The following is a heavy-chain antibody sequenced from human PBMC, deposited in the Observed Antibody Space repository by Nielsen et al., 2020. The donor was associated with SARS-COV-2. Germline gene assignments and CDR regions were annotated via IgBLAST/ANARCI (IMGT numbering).Heavy chain of an antibody. CDR1: GGSISSYY. D-gene: IGHD5-18*01. V-gene: IGHV4-59*08. J-gene: IGHJ5*02. CDR2: IYYSGST. Sequence: SETLSLTCTVSGGSISSYYWSWIRQPPGKGLEWIGYIYYSGSTNYNPSLKSRVTISVDTSKNQFSLRLTSVSAADTAVYYCARHVDTAMVTVWFDPWGQGTLVTVSS. CDR3: ARHVDTAMVTVWFDP.